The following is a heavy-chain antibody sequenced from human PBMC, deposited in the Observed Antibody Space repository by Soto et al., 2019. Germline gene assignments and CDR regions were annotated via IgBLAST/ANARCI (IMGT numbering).Heavy chain of an antibody. J-gene: IGHJ4*02. CDR1: GGTFSSYA. D-gene: IGHD3-10*01. CDR2: IIPIFGTA. V-gene: IGHV1-69*13. Sequence: SVKVSCKASGGTFSSYAISWVRQAPGQGLEWMGGIIPIFGTANYAQKFQGRVTITADESTSTAYMELSSLRSEDTAVYYCASPRDYYGSGIYYFDYWGQGTLVTVS. CDR3: ASPRDYYGSGIYYFDY.